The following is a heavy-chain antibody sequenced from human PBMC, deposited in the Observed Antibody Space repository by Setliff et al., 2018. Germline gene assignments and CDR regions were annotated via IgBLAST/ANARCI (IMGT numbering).Heavy chain of an antibody. Sequence: LRLSCAASGFTFSKAWMSWVRQAPGKGLEWVGRIKSKTDGGTIDYAAPVKGRLTISRDDSKNTLYLQVNSLRSEDTAVYYCTTDSMFYFDSSGYHVLDSWGQGTLVTVSS. CDR2: IKSKTDGGTI. J-gene: IGHJ4*02. CDR3: TTDSMFYFDSSGYHVLDS. CDR1: GFTFSKAW. D-gene: IGHD3-22*01. V-gene: IGHV3-15*01.